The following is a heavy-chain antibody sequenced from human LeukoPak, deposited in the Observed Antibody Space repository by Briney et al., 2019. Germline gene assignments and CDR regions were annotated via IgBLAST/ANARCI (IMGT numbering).Heavy chain of an antibody. V-gene: IGHV4-61*02. CDR3: ARSIAVAGKVNYFDY. D-gene: IGHD6-19*01. Sequence: PSETLSHTCTVSGGSVSSGSYYWSWIRQPAGKGLEWIGRIYTSGSTNYNPSLKSRVTMSVDTSKNQFSLKLSSVTAADTAVYYCARSIAVAGKVNYFDYWGQGTLVTVSS. CDR2: IYTSGST. J-gene: IGHJ4*02. CDR1: GGSVSSGSYY.